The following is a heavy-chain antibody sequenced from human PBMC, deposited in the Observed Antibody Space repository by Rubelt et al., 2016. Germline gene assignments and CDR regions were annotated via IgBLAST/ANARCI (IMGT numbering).Heavy chain of an antibody. D-gene: IGHD2-8*01. CDR1: GGSISPYY. J-gene: IGHJ4*02. CDR2: IYYIGST. V-gene: IGHV4-59*12. CDR3: ARVGGLYAIPDYPIEY. Sequence: QVQLQESGPGLVKPSETLSLTCTVSGGSISPYYWSWIRQPPGKGLEWLGYIYYIGSTNYNPSLKSRVTISVDTSKNPFSLKLSSVTAADTAVYYCARVGGLYAIPDYPIEYWGQGTLVTVSS.